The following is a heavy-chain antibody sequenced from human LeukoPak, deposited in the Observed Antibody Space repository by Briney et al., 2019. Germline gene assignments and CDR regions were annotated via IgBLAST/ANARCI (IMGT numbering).Heavy chain of an antibody. Sequence: QPGGSLILSCAASGITFSSYWMHWVRQAPGKGLVWVSRINSDGSSTSYADSVKGRFTISRDNAKNTLYLQMNSLRAEDTAVYFCAKGGGRHADYWGQGTLVIVSS. V-gene: IGHV3-74*01. D-gene: IGHD2-15*01. CDR3: AKGGGRHADY. CDR1: GITFSSYW. J-gene: IGHJ4*02. CDR2: INSDGSST.